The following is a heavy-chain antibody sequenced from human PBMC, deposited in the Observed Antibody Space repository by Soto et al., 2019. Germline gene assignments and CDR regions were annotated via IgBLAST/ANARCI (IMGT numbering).Heavy chain of an antibody. CDR2: IIAMFGVA. J-gene: IGHJ5*02. D-gene: IGHD1-1*01. CDR3: AREVQGKSSRRHPWFDP. V-gene: IGHV1-69*01. CDR1: GDTFSTYS. Sequence: QVQLVQSGAEVKKPWSSVKVSCKASGDTFSTYSISWVRQAPGQGLEWMGGIIAMFGVAVYAQKFQGRVTITADDPTSTVYMVLSSLRSEDTAFYYCAREVQGKSSRRHPWFDPWGQGSLVTVSS.